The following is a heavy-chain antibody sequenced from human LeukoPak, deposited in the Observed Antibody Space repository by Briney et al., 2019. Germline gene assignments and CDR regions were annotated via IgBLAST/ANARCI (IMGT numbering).Heavy chain of an antibody. CDR1: GFTFSSYA. V-gene: IGHV3-23*01. D-gene: IGHD4-11*01. Sequence: GGSLRLSCAASGFTFSSYAMSWVRQAPGKGLEWVSSISGSGDSTFYADSVKARFTISRDNSKNTLYLQMNSLRAEDTAVYYCATSNSGGFDYWGQGTLVTVSS. CDR2: ISGSGDST. J-gene: IGHJ4*02. CDR3: ATSNSGGFDY.